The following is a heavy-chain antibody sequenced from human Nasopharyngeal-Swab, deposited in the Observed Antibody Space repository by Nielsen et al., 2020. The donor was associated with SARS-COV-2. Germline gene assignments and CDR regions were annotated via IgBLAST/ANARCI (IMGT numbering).Heavy chain of an antibody. Sequence: WVLPDPGQGIQWIEIINPGSGGTTYAQKFQGRVTMTNDKSTSTVFMDLISLRSEDTAVYYCARRGRCSGSSCDMDVWGQGTTVTVSS. CDR2: INPGSGGT. J-gene: IGHJ6*02. CDR3: ARRGRCSGSSCDMDV. D-gene: IGHD2-2*01. V-gene: IGHV1-46*01.